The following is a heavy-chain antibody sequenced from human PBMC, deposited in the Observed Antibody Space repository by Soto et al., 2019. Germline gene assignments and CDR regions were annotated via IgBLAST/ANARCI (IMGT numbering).Heavy chain of an antibody. CDR2: ISTYNGDR. D-gene: IGHD1-26*01. CDR3: ARSRAGGTWEQYPSFYFDY. J-gene: IGHJ4*02. Sequence: QVLLVQSGAEVKKPGASVKVACKASGYTFTNYGISWVRQAPGQGLEWLGWISTYNGDRDFAQKVQGRVTMTTDTSTTTAYMELRSLRSNDTAVYYCARSRAGGTWEQYPSFYFDYWDQGALVTVSS. V-gene: IGHV1-18*01. CDR1: GYTFTNYG.